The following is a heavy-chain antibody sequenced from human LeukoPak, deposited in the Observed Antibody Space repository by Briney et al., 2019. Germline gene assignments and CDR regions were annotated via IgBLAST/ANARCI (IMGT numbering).Heavy chain of an antibody. D-gene: IGHD6-6*01. J-gene: IGHJ4*02. CDR3: AREPHSSSSVDY. Sequence: GGSLRLSCAASGFTFSSYSMNWVRQAPGKGLEWVSSISSSSSYIYYADSVKGRFTISRDNAKNSLYLQMNSLRAEDTAVYYCAREPHSSSSVDYWGQGTLVTVSS. CDR2: ISSSSSYI. V-gene: IGHV3-21*01. CDR1: GFTFSSYS.